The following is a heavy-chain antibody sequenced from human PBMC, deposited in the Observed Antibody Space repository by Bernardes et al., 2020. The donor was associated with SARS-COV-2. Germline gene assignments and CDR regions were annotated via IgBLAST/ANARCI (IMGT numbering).Heavy chain of an antibody. CDR3: VKGSVAVASADH. V-gene: IGHV3-64D*06. J-gene: IGHJ4*02. CDR1: GFTFSTYA. CDR2: ISSDGSST. Sequence: GGSLRLSCSASGFTFSTYAIHWVRQAPGKGLEYVSAISSDGSSTFYADSVEGRFIISRDNSKNTLYLQMSSLRLEDTAIYYCVKGSVAVASADHWGQGTLVTVSS. D-gene: IGHD6-19*01.